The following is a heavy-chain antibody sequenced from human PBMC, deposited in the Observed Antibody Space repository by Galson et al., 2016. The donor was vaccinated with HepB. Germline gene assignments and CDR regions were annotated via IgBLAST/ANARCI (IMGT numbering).Heavy chain of an antibody. V-gene: IGHV3-7*03. CDR2: IRPDGSES. CDR3: AREGFRRFDF. CDR1: GFTFVDHY. Sequence: SLRLSCAASGFTFVDHYMTWVRQAPGKGLESVARIRPDGSESYYVDSVKGRFTISRDNAKNSLYLQMNSLRAEDSATYYCAREGFRRFDFWGRGTLVTVSS. J-gene: IGHJ2*01.